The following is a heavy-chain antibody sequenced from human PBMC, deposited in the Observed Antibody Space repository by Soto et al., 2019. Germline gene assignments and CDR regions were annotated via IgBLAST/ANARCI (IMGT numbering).Heavy chain of an antibody. V-gene: IGHV3-30*03. Sequence: QVQLVESGGGVVQPGRSLRLSCAASGFTFSSYGMHWVRQAPGKGLEWVAVISYDGSNKYYEDSVKGRFTISRDNSKNTLYLQMNRLRAEDTAVYYCARDHSHSSGYLGEYWGQGTLVTVSS. CDR1: GFTFSSYG. CDR2: ISYDGSNK. D-gene: IGHD3-22*01. J-gene: IGHJ4*02. CDR3: ARDHSHSSGYLGEY.